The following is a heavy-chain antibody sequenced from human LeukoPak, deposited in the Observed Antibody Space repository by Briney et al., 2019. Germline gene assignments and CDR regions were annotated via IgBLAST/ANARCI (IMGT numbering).Heavy chain of an antibody. D-gene: IGHD1-26*01. Sequence: GGSLRLSCAASGFTFSSCSMNWVRQAPGKGLEWVSYISSSSSTIIYADSVKGRFTISRDNAKNSLYLQMNNLRAEDTAVYYCARVPLGRGYFDYWGQGTLVTVSS. CDR2: ISSSSSTI. CDR1: GFTFSSCS. CDR3: ARVPLGRGYFDY. J-gene: IGHJ4*02. V-gene: IGHV3-48*01.